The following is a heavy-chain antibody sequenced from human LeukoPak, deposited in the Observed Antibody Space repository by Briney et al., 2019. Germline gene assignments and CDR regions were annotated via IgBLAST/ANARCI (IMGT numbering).Heavy chain of an antibody. Sequence: PGGSLRLSCAASGFTFSNYWMSWVRQAPGKGLEWVANIKHDGSEMYYVDSVKGRFTISRDNAKNSLYLQMNSLRAEDTAMYYCARGPFYRLEIATRPYWGQGTLVTVSS. D-gene: IGHD6-6*01. J-gene: IGHJ4*02. CDR1: GFTFSNYW. CDR3: ARGPFYRLEIATRPY. CDR2: IKHDGSEM. V-gene: IGHV3-7*01.